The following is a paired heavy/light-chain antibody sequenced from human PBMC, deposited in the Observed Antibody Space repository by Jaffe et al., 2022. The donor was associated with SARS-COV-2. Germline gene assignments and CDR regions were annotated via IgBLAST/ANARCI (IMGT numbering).Light chain of an antibody. V-gene: IGKV4-1*01. CDR3: HQYYSVPYT. Sequence: DIVMTQSPDSLAVSLGERATINCKSSQSVLYSSNNKNYLAWYQQKPGQPPKLLIHWASTRESGVPDRFSGSGSGTDFTLTISSLQAEDVAVYYCHQYYSVPYTFGQGTKLEIK. CDR2: WAS. CDR1: QSVLYSSNNKNY. J-gene: IGKJ2*01.
Heavy chain of an antibody. CDR1: GFSFSSYD. D-gene: IGHD3-10*01. V-gene: IGHV3-48*03. Sequence: EAQLVESGGGLVQPGGSLRLSCAASGFSFSSYDMNWVRQAPGKGLEWVSYISDSGRTMSHAGSVKGRFTISRDNGKNSLYLQMNSLRAEDTAVYYCAVRPTGVGPWGQGTLVIVSS. J-gene: IGHJ5*02. CDR2: ISDSGRTM. CDR3: AVRPTGVGP.